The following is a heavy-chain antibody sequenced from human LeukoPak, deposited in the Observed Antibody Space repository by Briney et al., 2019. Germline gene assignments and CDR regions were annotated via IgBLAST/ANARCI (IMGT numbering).Heavy chain of an antibody. CDR1: GFTFSIYW. Sequence: GGSLRLSCAASGFTFSIYWMSWVRQAPGKGREWVANIKQDGSEKYYVDSVKDRFTISRDNAKNSLYLQMNSLRVEDTAVYYCARNVYRTFDSWDQGTLVTVSS. CDR3: ARNVYRTFDS. V-gene: IGHV3-7*01. J-gene: IGHJ4*02. CDR2: IKQDGSEK. D-gene: IGHD1-14*01.